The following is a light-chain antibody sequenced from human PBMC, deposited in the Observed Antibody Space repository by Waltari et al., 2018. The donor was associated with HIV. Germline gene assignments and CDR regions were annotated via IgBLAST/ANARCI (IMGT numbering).Light chain of an antibody. Sequence: DIVMTQSPDSLAVSLGARATIDFKSSQSVLYNSNNKNYLAWYQHKPGQSPNLLIYWASTRESGVPDRFSGSGSGTDFTLTISSLQAEDVAVYYCQQYYSVPLTFGGGTKVEIK. CDR2: WAS. CDR3: QQYYSVPLT. J-gene: IGKJ4*01. V-gene: IGKV4-1*01. CDR1: QSVLYNSNNKNY.